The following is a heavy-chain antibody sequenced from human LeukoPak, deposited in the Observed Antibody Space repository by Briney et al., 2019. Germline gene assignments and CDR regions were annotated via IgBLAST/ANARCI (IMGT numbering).Heavy chain of an antibody. D-gene: IGHD3-22*01. CDR1: GFTFSSYA. V-gene: IGHV3-23*01. Sequence: PGGSLRLSCAPSGFTFSSYAMSWVRQAPGNGLEWVSAISSSGGNTYYADSVKGRFTIYRDNSKNTLYLQMNSLRAEDTAVYYCAKYRITMIVVGGAFDIWGEGTMVTVSS. J-gene: IGHJ3*02. CDR2: ISSSGGNT. CDR3: AKYRITMIVVGGAFDI.